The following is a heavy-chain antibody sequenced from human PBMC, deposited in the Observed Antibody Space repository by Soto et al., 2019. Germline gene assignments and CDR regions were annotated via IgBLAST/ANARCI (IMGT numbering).Heavy chain of an antibody. CDR2: INHSGST. J-gene: IGHJ4*02. Sequence: SETLSLTCAVYAGSFIGYYWSWILQPPGKGLEWIGEINHSGSTNYNPSLKSRVTISVDTSRNQFSLKLSSVTAADTAVYYCARQYCSSTSCYFDYWGQGTLVTVSS. V-gene: IGHV4-34*01. CDR3: ARQYCSSTSCYFDY. D-gene: IGHD2-2*01. CDR1: AGSFIGYY.